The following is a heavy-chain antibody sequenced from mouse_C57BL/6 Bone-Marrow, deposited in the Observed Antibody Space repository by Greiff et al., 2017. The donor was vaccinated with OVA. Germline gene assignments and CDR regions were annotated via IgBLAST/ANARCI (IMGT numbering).Heavy chain of an antibody. V-gene: IGHV1-74*01. CDR3: AITGVPFDY. Sequence: QVQLQQPGAELAKPGASVKVSCKASGYTFTNHRMHWVKKRPGQGLEWIGRIHPSGSDTNYNQKFKGKATLTVDKSSSTADMQLSSLPSDDSAVYYCAITGVPFDYWGQGTTLTVSS. CDR1: GYTFTNHR. J-gene: IGHJ2*01. CDR2: IHPSGSDT.